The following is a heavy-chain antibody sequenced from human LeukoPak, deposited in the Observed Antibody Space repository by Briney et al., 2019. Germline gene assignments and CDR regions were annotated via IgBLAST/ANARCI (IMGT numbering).Heavy chain of an antibody. CDR1: GFTVSSNY. J-gene: IGHJ6*03. CDR3: ARALRQLYTKGTTSHYYYMDV. D-gene: IGHD2-2*02. Sequence: GGSLRLSCAASGFTVSSNYMNWVRQAPGKGLEWVSVIYTGGNTYYADSVKGRFTISRDSSKNTLYLQMNSLRAEDTAMYYCARALRQLYTKGTTSHYYYMDVWGKGTTVTVSS. V-gene: IGHV3-66*01. CDR2: IYTGGNT.